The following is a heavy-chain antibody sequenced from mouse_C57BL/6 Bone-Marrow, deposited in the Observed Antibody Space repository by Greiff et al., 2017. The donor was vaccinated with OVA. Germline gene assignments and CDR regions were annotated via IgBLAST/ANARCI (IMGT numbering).Heavy chain of an antibody. CDR1: GYTFTSYW. CDR2: IHPNSGST. Sequence: VQLQQPGAELVKPGASVKLSCKASGYTFTSYWMHWVKPRTGQGLEWIGMIHPNSGSTNYNEKFKSKATLTVDKSSSTAYMQLSSLTSEDSAVYYCARGGQLRLPWFAYWGQGTLVTVSA. CDR3: ARGGQLRLPWFAY. V-gene: IGHV1-64*01. D-gene: IGHD3-2*02. J-gene: IGHJ3*01.